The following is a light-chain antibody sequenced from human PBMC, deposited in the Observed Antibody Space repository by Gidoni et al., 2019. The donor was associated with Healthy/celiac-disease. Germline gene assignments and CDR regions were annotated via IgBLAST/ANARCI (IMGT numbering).Light chain of an antibody. J-gene: IGKJ4*01. CDR1: QSVSSY. V-gene: IGKV3-11*01. CDR2: DAS. Sequence: EIVLTQSPATLSLSPGERATLSCRASQSVSSYLAWYQQKPGQAPRLLIYDASNRATGIPARFSGSGSGTDFTLTISRREPEDFAVYYCQQRSNWPLTFXGXTKVEIK. CDR3: QQRSNWPLT.